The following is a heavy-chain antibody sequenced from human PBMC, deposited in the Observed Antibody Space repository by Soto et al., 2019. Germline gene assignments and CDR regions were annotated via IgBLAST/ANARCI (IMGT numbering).Heavy chain of an antibody. V-gene: IGHV1-18*01. D-gene: IGHD1-26*01. J-gene: IGHJ4*02. CDR1: GYTFTNHG. CDR2: ISTSNGDI. CDR3: ARDRNTASYYNY. Sequence: QVQLVQSGAEVKKPGASVKVSCKASGYTFTNHGISWVRQAPGQGLEWMGWISTSNGDINYAQKLQDRLTMTTDTSTSTAYMELRSLRSDDTAVYFCARDRNTASYYNYWGQGTLVTVSS.